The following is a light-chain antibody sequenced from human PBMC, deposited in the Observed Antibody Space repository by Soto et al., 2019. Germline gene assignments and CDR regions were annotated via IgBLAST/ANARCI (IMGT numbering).Light chain of an antibody. Sequence: DIQMTQSPSSLSASVGDRVTITCRASQEISNHLAWFQQKPGKPPKSLIYDASSLQSGVPSKFSGSGSGTDFTLTISRLQPEDFATCYCQQYHNYPVTFGGGTKVEIK. CDR1: QEISNH. CDR2: DAS. CDR3: QQYHNYPVT. V-gene: IGKV1-16*02. J-gene: IGKJ4*01.